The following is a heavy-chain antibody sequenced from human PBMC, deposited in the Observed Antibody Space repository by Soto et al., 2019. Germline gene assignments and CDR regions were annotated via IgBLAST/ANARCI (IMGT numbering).Heavy chain of an antibody. Sequence: GASVKVSCKTSGYSFTNYGISWVRQAPGQGLEWMGWISAYSGNTNYAQRLQGRVTMATDTSTSTVYMELRSLKSDDTAVYYCARDLPQQHPVRGFDPWGQGTLVTVSS. CDR1: GYSFTNYG. CDR2: ISAYSGNT. V-gene: IGHV1-18*04. J-gene: IGHJ5*02. D-gene: IGHD6-13*01. CDR3: ARDLPQQHPVRGFDP.